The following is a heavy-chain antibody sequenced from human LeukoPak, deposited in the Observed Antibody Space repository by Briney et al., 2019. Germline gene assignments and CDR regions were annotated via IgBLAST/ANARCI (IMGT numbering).Heavy chain of an antibody. CDR1: GYTFTTYY. Sequence: ASVKVSCKASGYTFTTYYMHWVRQAPGQGLEWMGIINPSGGGTTYAQKFQGRITMTGDTSTRTVYMELYSLRSEDTAVYYCARDFAYYGSGDLLYYFDYWGQGTLVTVSS. J-gene: IGHJ4*02. D-gene: IGHD3-10*01. CDR3: ARDFAYYGSGDLLYYFDY. CDR2: INPSGGGT. V-gene: IGHV1-46*01.